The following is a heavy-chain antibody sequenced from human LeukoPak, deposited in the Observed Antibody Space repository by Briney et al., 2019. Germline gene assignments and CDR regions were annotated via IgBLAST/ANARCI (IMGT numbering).Heavy chain of an antibody. CDR2: ISGSGGST. Sequence: GESLKISCKGSGYSFSSYAMSWVRQAPGKGLEWVSAISGSGGSTYYADSVKDRFTISRDNSKNTLYLQMNSLRAEDTAVYYCAKGAVAGNQKPGGYWGQGTLVTVSS. CDR3: AKGAVAGNQKPGGY. J-gene: IGHJ4*02. CDR1: GYSFSSYA. D-gene: IGHD6-19*01. V-gene: IGHV3-23*01.